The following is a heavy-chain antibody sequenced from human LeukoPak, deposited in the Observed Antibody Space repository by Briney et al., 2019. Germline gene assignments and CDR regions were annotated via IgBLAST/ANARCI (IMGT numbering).Heavy chain of an antibody. V-gene: IGHV1-69*05. CDR2: IIPIFGTA. CDR1: GGTFSSYS. Sequence: GSSVKVSCKASGGTFSSYSISWVRQAPGQGLEWVGGIIPIFGTANYAQKFQGKVTITTDESTSTAYMELSSLRSDDTAVYYCASTGCSSWYCGNFDYWGQGTLVTVSS. J-gene: IGHJ4*02. CDR3: ASTGCSSWYCGNFDY. D-gene: IGHD6-13*01.